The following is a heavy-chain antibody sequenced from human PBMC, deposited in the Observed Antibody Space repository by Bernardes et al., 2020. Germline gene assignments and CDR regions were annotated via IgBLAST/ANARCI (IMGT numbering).Heavy chain of an antibody. J-gene: IGHJ4*02. CDR2: VYPDDSDV. CDR3: ARQSRRRSLDY. CDR1: RYSVTDYW. Sequence: GDSLKSSCQGSRYSVTDYWIGWVRTIPGKGLEWMGFVYPDDSDVRYSPSFRGQVIISVDKALSTAYLQWSGLKAPDTAMYFCARQSRRRSLDYWGQGTLVTVSS. V-gene: IGHV5-51*01.